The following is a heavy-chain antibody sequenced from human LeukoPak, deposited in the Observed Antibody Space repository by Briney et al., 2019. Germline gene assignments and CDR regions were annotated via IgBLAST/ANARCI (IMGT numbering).Heavy chain of an antibody. CDR2: ISGSDGST. CDR1: GFIFSTYY. V-gene: IGHV3-23*01. Sequence: GGSLRLSCTGSGFIFSTYYINWVRQAPGKGLEWVSAISGSDGSTYYADSVKGRFTISRDNSKNTLYLQMNSLRAEDTAVYYCAKEHPNYYDSSGYYPGDWGQGTLVTVSS. D-gene: IGHD3-22*01. J-gene: IGHJ4*02. CDR3: AKEHPNYYDSSGYYPGD.